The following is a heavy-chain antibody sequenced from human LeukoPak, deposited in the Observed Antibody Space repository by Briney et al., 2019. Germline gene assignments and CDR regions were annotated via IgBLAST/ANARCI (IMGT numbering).Heavy chain of an antibody. Sequence: PGGSLRLSCAASGFTFSSYWMHWVRQAPGKGLVWVSRINSDGSSTSYADSVKGRFTISRDNAKNTLYLQMNSLRAEDTAVYYCARDRLAAAGKGSDWFDPWGQGTLVTVSS. CDR1: GFTFSSYW. CDR2: INSDGSST. J-gene: IGHJ5*02. CDR3: ARDRLAAAGKGSDWFDP. D-gene: IGHD6-13*01. V-gene: IGHV3-74*01.